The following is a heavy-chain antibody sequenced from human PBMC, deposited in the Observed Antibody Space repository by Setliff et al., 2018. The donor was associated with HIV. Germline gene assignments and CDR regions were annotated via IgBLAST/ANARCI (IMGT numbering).Heavy chain of an antibody. CDR3: ARLSTTVTPYYGMDV. CDR1: GYIFTSYW. D-gene: IGHD4-17*01. J-gene: IGHJ6*02. Sequence: GESLKISCEGSGYIFTSYWIAWVRQIPGQGLEWMGIIYPGDSDTTYSPSFQGQVTISADKSISTAYLQWSSLKASDTAMYYCARLSTTVTPYYGMDVWGQGTTVTVSS. V-gene: IGHV5-51*01. CDR2: IYPGDSDT.